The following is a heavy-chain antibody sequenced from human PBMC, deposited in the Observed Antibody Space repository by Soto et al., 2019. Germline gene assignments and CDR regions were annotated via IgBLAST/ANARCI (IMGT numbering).Heavy chain of an antibody. D-gene: IGHD4-17*01. Sequence: ASVKVSCKASGGTFSNYAISWVRQAPGQGLEWMGVIILPFGTPNYAQTFQGRVTITADESMTTAYMELSGLRSEDTAVYYCARGPDYEGYFDYWGRGTLVTAPQ. J-gene: IGHJ4*02. V-gene: IGHV1-69*13. CDR2: IILPFGTP. CDR3: ARGPDYEGYFDY. CDR1: GGTFSNYA.